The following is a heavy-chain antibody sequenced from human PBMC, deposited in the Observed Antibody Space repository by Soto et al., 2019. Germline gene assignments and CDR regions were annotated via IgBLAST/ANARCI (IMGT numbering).Heavy chain of an antibody. CDR3: ASIYYYDSSGYYYDAFDI. Sequence: GGSLRLSCAASGFTFSSYSMNWVRQAPGKGLERVSYISSSSSTIYYADSVKGRFTISRDNAKNSLYLQMNSLRAEDTAVYYCASIYYYDSSGYYYDAFDIWGQGTMVTVSS. V-gene: IGHV3-48*01. CDR2: ISSSSSTI. CDR1: GFTFSSYS. D-gene: IGHD3-22*01. J-gene: IGHJ3*02.